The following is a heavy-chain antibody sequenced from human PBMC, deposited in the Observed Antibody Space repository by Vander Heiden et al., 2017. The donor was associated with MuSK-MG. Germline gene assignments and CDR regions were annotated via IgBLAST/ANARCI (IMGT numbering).Heavy chain of an antibody. V-gene: IGHV4-39*01. J-gene: IGHJ4*02. CDR1: GSSISTSDYY. D-gene: IGHD3-9*01. CDR3: ASLRTGYFPLFDH. CDR2: IYYSGST. Sequence: QLPLQESGPGLVKPSETLSLTCAVSGSSISTSDYYWGWIRQPPGKGLEWIGTIYYSGSTYYNPSLKSRLTISVDTSKNQFSLKLSSVTAADTAVYYCASLRTGYFPLFDHWGQGALVTVSS.